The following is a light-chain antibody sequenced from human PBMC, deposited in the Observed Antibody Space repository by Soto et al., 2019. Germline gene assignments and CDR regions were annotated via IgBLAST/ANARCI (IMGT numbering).Light chain of an antibody. CDR1: QSISTS. V-gene: IGKV1-5*03. J-gene: IGKJ4*01. CDR3: QQYNSYPVT. CDR2: KAS. Sequence: DIQMTQSPSTLSASVGDRVTITCRASQSISTSLAWYQQKPGKAPKVLIDKASSLESGDPSRFSGSGSGTEFTLTIPSLYPDDSATSYCQQYNSYPVTFGGGTKV.